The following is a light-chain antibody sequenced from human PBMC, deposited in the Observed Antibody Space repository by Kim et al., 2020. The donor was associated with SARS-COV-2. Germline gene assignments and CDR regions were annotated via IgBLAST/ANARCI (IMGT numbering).Light chain of an antibody. CDR2: AAS. Sequence: AIRITQSPSSLSASTGDRVTITCRASQGISSYLAWYQQKPGKAPKLLIYAASTLQSGVPSRFSGSGSGTDFTLTISCLQSEDFATYYCQQYNSYPVTFGQGTKLEI. CDR3: QQYNSYPVT. CDR1: QGISSY. V-gene: IGKV1-8*01. J-gene: IGKJ2*01.